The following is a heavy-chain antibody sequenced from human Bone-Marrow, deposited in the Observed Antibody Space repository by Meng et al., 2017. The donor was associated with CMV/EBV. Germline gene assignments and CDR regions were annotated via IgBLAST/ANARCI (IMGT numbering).Heavy chain of an antibody. CDR2: IRYDGSNK. Sequence: GGSLRLSCAASGFTFSSYGMHWVRQAPGKGLEWVAFIRYDGSNKYYADSVKGRFTISRDNSKNTLYLQMNSQRAEDTAVYYCAKGVVVVTRGYGMDVWGQGTTVTVSS. CDR3: AKGVVVVTRGYGMDV. J-gene: IGHJ6*02. D-gene: IGHD2-2*01. V-gene: IGHV3-30*02. CDR1: GFTFSSYG.